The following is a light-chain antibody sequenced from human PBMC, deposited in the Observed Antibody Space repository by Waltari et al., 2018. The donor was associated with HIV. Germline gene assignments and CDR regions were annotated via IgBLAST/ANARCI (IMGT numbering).Light chain of an antibody. CDR1: QSVSSN. CDR3: QQYNNWPGKT. Sequence: EIVMTQSPATLSVSPGERATLSCRASQSVSSNLAWYQQKPGQAPRPLIYGASTRATGIPGRFGGSGSGTEFTLTISSLQSEDFAVYYCQQYNNWPGKTFGQGTKVEIK. J-gene: IGKJ1*01. V-gene: IGKV3-15*01. CDR2: GAS.